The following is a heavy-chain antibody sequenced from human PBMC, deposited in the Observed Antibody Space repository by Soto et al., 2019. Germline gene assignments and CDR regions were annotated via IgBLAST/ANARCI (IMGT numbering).Heavy chain of an antibody. Sequence: QVQLVESGGGLVEPGGSLRLSCVASGFTFSDYYMSWIRQTPGKGVEWLAYISSSGSIIKFADSLKGRFTISRDNGKRSVFLQMDSLRAEDTSVYYCARQGTTLGVGLDWYVDLWGRSTLVTVSS. V-gene: IGHV3-11*01. CDR3: ARQGTTLGVGLDWYVDL. CDR2: ISSSGSII. D-gene: IGHD3-3*01. J-gene: IGHJ2*01. CDR1: GFTFSDYY.